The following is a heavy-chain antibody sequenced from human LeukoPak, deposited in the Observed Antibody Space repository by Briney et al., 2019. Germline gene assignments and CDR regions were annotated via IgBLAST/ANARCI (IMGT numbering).Heavy chain of an antibody. CDR2: IFWDDDK. V-gene: IGHV2-5*02. CDR1: GFSLSTSGVS. CDR3: AHTPAYTSGRSLDY. Sequence: SGPTLVKPTQTLTLTCTFSGFSLSTSGVSVGWIRQPPGKALECLALIFWDDDKRYSPSLKSRLTITKDTSKNQVVLTMTNMDPVDTATYFCAHTPAYTSGRSLDYWGQGTLVTVSS. D-gene: IGHD6-19*01. J-gene: IGHJ4*02.